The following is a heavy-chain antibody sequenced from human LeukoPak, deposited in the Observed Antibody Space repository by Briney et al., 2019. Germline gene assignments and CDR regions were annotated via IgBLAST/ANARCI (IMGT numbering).Heavy chain of an antibody. CDR1: GGTFSSYA. Sequence: GASVKVSCKASGGTFSSYAISWVRQAPGQGLEWMGGIIPIFGTANYAQKFQGRVTITADESTSTAYMEPSSLRSEDTAVYYCARDLGSRSGFGELLFWFDPWGQGTLVTVSS. CDR3: ARDLGSRSGFGELLFWFDP. V-gene: IGHV1-69*01. J-gene: IGHJ5*02. D-gene: IGHD3-10*01. CDR2: IIPIFGTA.